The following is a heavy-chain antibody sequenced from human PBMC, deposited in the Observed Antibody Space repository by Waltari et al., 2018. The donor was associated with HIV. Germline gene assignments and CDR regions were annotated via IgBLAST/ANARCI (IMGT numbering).Heavy chain of an antibody. Sequence: EVQLVESGGGLVQPGGSLRLSCAASGFTFSSYSMNWVRQAPGKGLEWVSYISSSSTIYYADSVKGRFTISRDNAKNSLYLQMNSLRAEDTAVYYCARAHVGYCTGGVCYRRPQANYYYGMDVWGQGTTVTVSS. V-gene: IGHV3-48*01. CDR1: GFTFSSYS. D-gene: IGHD2-8*02. J-gene: IGHJ6*02. CDR2: ISSSSTI. CDR3: ARAHVGYCTGGVCYRRPQANYYYGMDV.